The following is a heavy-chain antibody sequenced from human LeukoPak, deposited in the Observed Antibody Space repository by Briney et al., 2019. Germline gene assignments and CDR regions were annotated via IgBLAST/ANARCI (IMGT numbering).Heavy chain of an antibody. J-gene: IGHJ6*03. V-gene: IGHV1-69*05. CDR2: IIPIFGTA. D-gene: IGHD1-26*01. Sequence: SVKVSCKASGYTFTSYYMHWVRQAPGQGLEWMGGIIPIFGTANYAQKFQGRVTITTDESTSTAYMELSSLRSEDTAVYYCARGPYSGSIDYYYYYMDVWGKGTTVTVSS. CDR3: ARGPYSGSIDYYYYYMDV. CDR1: GYTFTSYY.